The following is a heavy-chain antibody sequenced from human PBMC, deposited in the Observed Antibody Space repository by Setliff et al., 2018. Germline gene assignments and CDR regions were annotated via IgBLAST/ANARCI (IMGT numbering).Heavy chain of an antibody. J-gene: IGHJ4*02. CDR3: ARELLFGGVIFGY. D-gene: IGHD3-3*01. Sequence: ASVKVSCKASGYTFTSYYMHWVRQALGQGLEWMGIINPSGGFTSYAQKFQDRVTMTRDTSTSTVYMELSSLRSGDTAMYYCARELLFGGVIFGYWGQGTLVTVSS. V-gene: IGHV1-46*01. CDR1: GYTFTSYY. CDR2: INPSGGFT.